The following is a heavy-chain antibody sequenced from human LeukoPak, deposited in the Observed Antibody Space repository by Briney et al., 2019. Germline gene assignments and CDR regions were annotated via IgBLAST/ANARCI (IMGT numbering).Heavy chain of an antibody. CDR3: ARGFGCSSTSCYPDYYYYYYMDV. Sequence: ASVKVSCKASGYTFTSYDINWVRQATGQGLEWMGWMNPNSGNTGYAQKFQGRVTMTRNTSISTAYMELSSLRSDDTAVYYCARGFGCSSTSCYPDYYYYYYMDVWGKGTTVTVSS. V-gene: IGHV1-8*01. D-gene: IGHD2-2*01. CDR2: MNPNSGNT. J-gene: IGHJ6*03. CDR1: GYTFTSYD.